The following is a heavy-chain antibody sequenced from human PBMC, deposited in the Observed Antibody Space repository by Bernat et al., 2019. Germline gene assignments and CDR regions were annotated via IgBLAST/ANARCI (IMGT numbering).Heavy chain of an antibody. V-gene: IGHV3-30*18. CDR2: ISYDGSNK. J-gene: IGHJ4*02. CDR3: AKDGYYYDSSGYYYPIDY. D-gene: IGHD3-22*01. CDR1: GFTFSSYG. Sequence: QVQLVESGGGVVQPGRPLRLSCAASGFTFSSYGMHWVRQAPGKGLEWVAVISYDGSNKYYADSVKGRFTISRDNSKNTLYLQMNSLRAEDTAVYYCAKDGYYYDSSGYYYPIDYWGQGTLVTVSS.